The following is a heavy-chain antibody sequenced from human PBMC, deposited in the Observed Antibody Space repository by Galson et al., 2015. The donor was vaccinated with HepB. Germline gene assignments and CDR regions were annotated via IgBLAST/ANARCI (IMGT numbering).Heavy chain of an antibody. J-gene: IGHJ6*02. CDR1: GYTFTSYG. V-gene: IGHV1-18*04. D-gene: IGHD4-17*01. Sequence: SVKVSCKASGYTFTSYGISWVRQAPGQGLEWMGWISAYNGNTNYAQKLQGRVTMTTDTSTSTAYMELRSLRSDDTAVYYCARDGEEWDYGDYRNPRYYYYGMDVWGQGTTVTVSS. CDR2: ISAYNGNT. CDR3: ARDGEEWDYGDYRNPRYYYYGMDV.